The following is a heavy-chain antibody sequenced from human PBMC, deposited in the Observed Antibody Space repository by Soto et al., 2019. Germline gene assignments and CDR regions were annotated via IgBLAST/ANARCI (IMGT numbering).Heavy chain of an antibody. CDR2: IYYSGST. Sequence: QVQLQESGPGLVKPSQTLSLTCTVSGGSISSGGYYWSWIRQYPGKGLEWIGYIYYSGSTYYNPSLTRRVTISVDTSKNQFSLRLSSVTAADTAVYYCARDGRWLQNYYYGMDVWGQGTTVTVSS. CDR3: ARDGRWLQNYYYGMDV. D-gene: IGHD5-12*01. V-gene: IGHV4-31*03. CDR1: GGSISSGGYY. J-gene: IGHJ6*02.